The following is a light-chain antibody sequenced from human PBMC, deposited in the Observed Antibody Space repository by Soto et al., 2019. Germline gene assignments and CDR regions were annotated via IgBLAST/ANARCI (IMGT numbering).Light chain of an antibody. Sequence: SYELTQPPSVSVSPGQTASITCSGDKLGDKYACWYQQKPGQSPVLVIYQNNKRPSGIPERFSGSNFGNTATLTISGTQAMDEADYYCQAWDSCTVVFGGGTKLTVL. CDR1: KLGDKY. CDR3: QAWDSCTVV. CDR2: QNN. V-gene: IGLV3-1*01. J-gene: IGLJ2*01.